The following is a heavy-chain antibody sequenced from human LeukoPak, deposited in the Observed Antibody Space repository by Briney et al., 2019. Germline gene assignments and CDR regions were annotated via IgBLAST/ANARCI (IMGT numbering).Heavy chain of an antibody. Sequence: SETLSLTCTVSGYSISSGYYWGWIRQPPGKGLEWIGEINHSGSTNYNPSLKSRVTISVDTSKNQFSLKLSSVTAADTAVYYCARRKYQLLKSLYWFDPWGQGTLVTVSS. CDR1: GYSISSGYY. CDR2: INHSGST. J-gene: IGHJ5*02. D-gene: IGHD2-2*01. CDR3: ARRKYQLLKSLYWFDP. V-gene: IGHV4-38-2*02.